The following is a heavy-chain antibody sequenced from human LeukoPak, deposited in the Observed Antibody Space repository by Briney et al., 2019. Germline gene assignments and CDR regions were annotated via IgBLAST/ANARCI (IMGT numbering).Heavy chain of an antibody. D-gene: IGHD3-22*01. Sequence: GGSLRLSCTASGFTFGDYAMSWVRQAPGKGLEGVGFIRSKAYGGTTEYAVSVKGRFTISRDDSKSIAYLQVNSLKTEDTAVYYCSSGYYWGQGTLVTVSS. V-gene: IGHV3-49*04. CDR3: SSGYY. CDR1: GFTFGDYA. CDR2: IRSKAYGGTT. J-gene: IGHJ4*02.